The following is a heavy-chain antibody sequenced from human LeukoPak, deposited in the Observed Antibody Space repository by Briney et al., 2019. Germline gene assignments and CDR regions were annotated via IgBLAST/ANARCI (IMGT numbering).Heavy chain of an antibody. Sequence: PGGSLRLSCAASGLTFSSYAMTWVRQAPGKGLEWVSGISGSGGSTYYADSVKGRFTISRDNSKNTLYLQMNSLRAEDTAVYYCAKDGASDRYCSGGSCYIDYWGQGTLVTVSS. CDR2: ISGSGGST. J-gene: IGHJ4*02. D-gene: IGHD2-15*01. CDR1: GLTFSSYA. V-gene: IGHV3-23*01. CDR3: AKDGASDRYCSGGSCYIDY.